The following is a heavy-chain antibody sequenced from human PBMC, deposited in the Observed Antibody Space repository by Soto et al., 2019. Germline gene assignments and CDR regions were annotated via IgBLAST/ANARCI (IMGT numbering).Heavy chain of an antibody. J-gene: IGHJ4*02. V-gene: IGHV4-38-2*01. CDR3: ASSEDWNYVFDY. CDR1: GYSISSGYY. CDR2: IYHSGST. D-gene: IGHD1-7*01. Sequence: SETLSLTCAVSGYSISSGYYWGWIRQPPGKGPEWIGSIYHSGSTYYNPSLKSRVTISVDTSKNQFSLKLSSVTAADTAVYYCASSEDWNYVFDYWGQGTLVTVSS.